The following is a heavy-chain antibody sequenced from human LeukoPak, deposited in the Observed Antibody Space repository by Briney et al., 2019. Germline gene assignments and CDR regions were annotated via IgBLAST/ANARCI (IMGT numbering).Heavy chain of an antibody. CDR1: GYTFTSSY. D-gene: IGHD5-18*01. V-gene: IGHV1-46*01. CDR2: INPNGGST. Sequence: GASVKVSCKASGYTFTSSYMHWVRQAPGQGLEWMGIINPNGGSTNYAQKFQGRVIMTRDMSTSTVYMELSSLRSEDTAVYYCARGGIQNYYYYYMDVWGKGTTVTVSS. CDR3: ARGGIQNYYYYYMDV. J-gene: IGHJ6*03.